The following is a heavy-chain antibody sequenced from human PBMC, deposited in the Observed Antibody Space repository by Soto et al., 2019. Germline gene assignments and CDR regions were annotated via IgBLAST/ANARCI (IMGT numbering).Heavy chain of an antibody. CDR1: GFSFGDSA. J-gene: IGHJ6*02. CDR2: IVVVNGNT. V-gene: IGHV1-58*01. D-gene: IGHD3-3*02. CDR3: AVTDLPFRPLTEPTEDGMDV. Sequence: ELVQSGPEAREPGTSVKVSCRASGFSFGDSAVQWVRQGRGQRLEWIGWIVVVNGNTNYAQKFEGRGTLTRDASTSTSHMEMTSLSSEDTAVYFCAVTDLPFRPLTEPTEDGMDVWGQGTTGTVSS.